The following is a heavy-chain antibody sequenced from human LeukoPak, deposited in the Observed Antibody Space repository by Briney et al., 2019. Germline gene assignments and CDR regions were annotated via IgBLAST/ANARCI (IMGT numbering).Heavy chain of an antibody. V-gene: IGHV4-59*08. Sequence: SETXSLTCTVSGGSLSSYYGKWIREPRGGGVEWIGYTYYSGSTKYNPSLKSRVTISVDTSKNQFFLQLSSVTAAATAVYYCATGYSSSWLGDAFDIWGQGTMVTVSS. J-gene: IGHJ3*02. D-gene: IGHD6-13*01. CDR3: ATGYSSSWLGDAFDI. CDR2: TYYSGST. CDR1: GGSLSSYY.